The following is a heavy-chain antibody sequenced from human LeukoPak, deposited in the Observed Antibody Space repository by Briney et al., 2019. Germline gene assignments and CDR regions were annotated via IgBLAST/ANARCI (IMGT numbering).Heavy chain of an antibody. Sequence: GRSLRLSCAASGFTFSIYEINWVRQAPGKGLEWLSHISTSGTSIHYADSVKGRFTISRDNAENSLYLQMDSLRVEDTAVYFCARDATTELGTVYMDVWGKGTTVTISS. CDR1: GFTFSIYE. CDR2: ISTSGTSI. J-gene: IGHJ6*03. V-gene: IGHV3-48*03. D-gene: IGHD4-17*01. CDR3: ARDATTELGTVYMDV.